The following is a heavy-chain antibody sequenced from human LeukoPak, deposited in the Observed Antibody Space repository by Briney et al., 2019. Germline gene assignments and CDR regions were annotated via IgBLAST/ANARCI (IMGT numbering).Heavy chain of an antibody. CDR1: GFTFDDYA. D-gene: IGHD3-22*01. J-gene: IGHJ3*02. V-gene: IGHV3-9*01. CDR2: ISWNSGSI. CDR3: ARDSGYNAFDI. Sequence: PGRSLRLSCAASGFTFDDYAMHWVRQAPGKGLEWVSGISWNSGSIGYADSVKGRFTFSRDNAKNSLYLQMNSLRAEDTAVFYCARDSGYNAFDIWGQGTVVTVSS.